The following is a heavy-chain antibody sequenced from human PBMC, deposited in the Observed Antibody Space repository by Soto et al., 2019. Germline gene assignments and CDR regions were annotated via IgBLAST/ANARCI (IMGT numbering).Heavy chain of an antibody. CDR1: GFTFSSYA. D-gene: IGHD3-22*01. CDR2: ISGSGGST. Sequence: EVQLLGSGGGLVQPGGSLRLSCAASGFTFSSYAMSWVRQAPGKGLEWVSAISGSGGSTYYADSVKGRFTISRDNSKNTLYLQMNSLRAEDTAVYYCATSPTMIVVVVGADFDYWGQGTLVTVSS. CDR3: ATSPTMIVVVVGADFDY. V-gene: IGHV3-23*01. J-gene: IGHJ4*02.